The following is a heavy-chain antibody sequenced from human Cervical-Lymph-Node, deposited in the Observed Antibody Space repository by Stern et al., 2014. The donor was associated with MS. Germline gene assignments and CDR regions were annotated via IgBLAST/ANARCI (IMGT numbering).Heavy chain of an antibody. D-gene: IGHD6-6*01. CDR3: AHSSSSGFDP. Sequence: VQLVQSGAEVKKPGSSVKVSCKSSGDTFTSFGISWVRQAPGQGLEWMGWISSRSGNTEYTQKFQDRVTITTDTSTRTAYMELRTLRSDDTAMYYCAHSSSSGFDPWGQGTLVTVSS. J-gene: IGHJ5*02. CDR1: GDTFTSFG. V-gene: IGHV1-18*01. CDR2: ISSRSGNT.